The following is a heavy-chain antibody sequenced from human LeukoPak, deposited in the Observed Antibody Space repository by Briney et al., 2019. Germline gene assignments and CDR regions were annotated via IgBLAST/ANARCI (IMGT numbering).Heavy chain of an antibody. D-gene: IGHD2-8*02. J-gene: IGHJ4*02. CDR3: ATYRQVLLPFES. CDR1: GFTFSTFA. CDR2: IFPSGGEI. V-gene: IGHV3-23*01. Sequence: GGSLRLSCAATGFTFSTFAMIWVRQPPGKGLEWVSSIFPSGGEIHYADSVRGRFTISRDNSKSTLSLQMNSLRAEDTAIYYCATYRQVLLPFESWGQGTLVTVSS.